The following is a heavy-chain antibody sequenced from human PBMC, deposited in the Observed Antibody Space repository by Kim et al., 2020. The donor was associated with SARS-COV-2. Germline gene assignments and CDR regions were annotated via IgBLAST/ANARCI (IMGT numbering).Heavy chain of an antibody. V-gene: IGHV3-21*01. CDR2: ISSSSSYI. Sequence: GGSLRLSCAASGFTFSSYSMNWVRQAPGKGLEWVSSISSSSSYIYYADSVKGRFTISRENAKNSLYLQMNSLRAEDTAVYYCAREAGDGMDVWGQGTTVTVSS. J-gene: IGHJ6*02. CDR1: GFTFSSYS. CDR3: AREAGDGMDV. D-gene: IGHD7-27*01.